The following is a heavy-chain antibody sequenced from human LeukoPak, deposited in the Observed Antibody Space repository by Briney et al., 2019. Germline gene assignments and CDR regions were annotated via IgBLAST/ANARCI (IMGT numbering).Heavy chain of an antibody. CDR3: ARAPDYYDSSWYFDL. V-gene: IGHV4-59*08. CDR2: SYHTGST. CDR1: GGSISRYY. Sequence: SETLSLTCSVSGGSISRYYWNWIRQPPGKGLEWIGYSYHTGSTSYNPSLKSRVTISIDTSNNQVSLKLTSVTAADTAVYYCARAPDYYDSSWYFDLWGRGTLVTVSS. D-gene: IGHD3-22*01. J-gene: IGHJ2*01.